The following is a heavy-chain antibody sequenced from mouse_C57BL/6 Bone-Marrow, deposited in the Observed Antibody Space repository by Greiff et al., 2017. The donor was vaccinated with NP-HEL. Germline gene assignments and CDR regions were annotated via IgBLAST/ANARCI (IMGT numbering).Heavy chain of an antibody. CDR3: ARDTTYYGSSYSWYFDV. Sequence: EVHLVESGGGLVKPGGSLKLSCAASGFTFSSYAMSWVRQTPEKRLEWVATISDGGSYTYYPDNVKGRFTISRDNAKNNLYLQMSHLKSEDTAMYYCARDTTYYGSSYSWYFDVWGTGTTVTVSS. CDR1: GFTFSSYA. J-gene: IGHJ1*03. D-gene: IGHD1-1*01. CDR2: ISDGGSYT. V-gene: IGHV5-4*01.